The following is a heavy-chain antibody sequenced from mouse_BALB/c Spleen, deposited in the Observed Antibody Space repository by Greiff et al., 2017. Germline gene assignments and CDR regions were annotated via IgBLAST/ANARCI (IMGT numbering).Heavy chain of an antibody. Sequence: QVQLQQSGAELVRPGASVKLSCKASGYSFTSYWMNWVKQRPGQGLEWIGMINPSDNETRLNQKFKDKATLTVDKSSSTAYMQLSSPTSEDSAVYYCASCCGSSPAMDYWGQGTSVTVSS. CDR3: ASCCGSSPAMDY. CDR2: INPSDNET. CDR1: GYSFTSYW. J-gene: IGHJ4*01. D-gene: IGHD1-1*01. V-gene: IGHV1-61*01.